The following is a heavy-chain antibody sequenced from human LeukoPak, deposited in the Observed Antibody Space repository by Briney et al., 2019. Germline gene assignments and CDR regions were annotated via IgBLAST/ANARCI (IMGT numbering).Heavy chain of an antibody. Sequence: GRSLRLSCAASGFTFSSYGMHWVRQAPGKGLEWVAVISYDGSNKYYADSVKGRFTISRDNSKNTLYLQMNSLRAEDTAVYYCAKPRGYDCSGGSCYYLDTAMAANYYYYGMDVWGQGTTVTVSS. CDR2: ISYDGSNK. CDR3: AKPRGYDCSGGSCYYLDTAMAANYYYYGMDV. CDR1: GFTFSSYG. V-gene: IGHV3-30*18. J-gene: IGHJ6*02. D-gene: IGHD2-15*01.